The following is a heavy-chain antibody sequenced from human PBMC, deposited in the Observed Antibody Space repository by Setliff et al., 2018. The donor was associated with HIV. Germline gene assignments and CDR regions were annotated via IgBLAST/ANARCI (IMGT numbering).Heavy chain of an antibody. Sequence: TLSLTCTVSGGSVSDTSYYWGWIRQPPGKGLEWLANVYYSGGTYYNPSLNSRVTISVDTSRNQFSLKLTSVTAADTALYFCARLGDSGYDFRGYFDYWGQGKLVTVSS. CDR1: GGSVSDTSYY. CDR3: ARLGDSGYDFRGYFDY. D-gene: IGHD5-12*01. CDR2: VYYSGGT. V-gene: IGHV4-39*01. J-gene: IGHJ4*02.